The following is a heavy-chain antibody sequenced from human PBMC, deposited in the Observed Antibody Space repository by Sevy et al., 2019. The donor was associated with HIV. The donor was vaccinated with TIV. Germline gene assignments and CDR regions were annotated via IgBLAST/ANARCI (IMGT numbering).Heavy chain of an antibody. CDR3: ATIKDYYDSSGDPFDY. J-gene: IGHJ4*02. CDR2: FDPEDGET. Sequence: ASVKVSCKVSGKTLSDLSMHWVRQAPGQGLEWMGSFDPEDGETLYAQNFRARVTMTEDTSTDTAYMELSSLRSEDTAVYYCATIKDYYDSSGDPFDYWGQGSLVTVSS. V-gene: IGHV1-24*01. D-gene: IGHD3-22*01. CDR1: GKTLSDLS.